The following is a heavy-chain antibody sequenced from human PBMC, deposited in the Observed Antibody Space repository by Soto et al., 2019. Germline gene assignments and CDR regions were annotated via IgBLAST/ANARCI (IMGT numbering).Heavy chain of an antibody. V-gene: IGHV3-23*01. CDR2: ISGSGGST. Sequence: GGSLRLSCAASGFTFSSYAMSWVRQAPGKGLEWVSAISGSGGSTYYADSVKGRFTISRDNSKNTLYLQMNSLRAEDTAVYYCAKDSMPYYYGSGHFDYWGQGTLVTVSS. J-gene: IGHJ4*02. D-gene: IGHD3-10*01. CDR1: GFTFSSYA. CDR3: AKDSMPYYYGSGHFDY.